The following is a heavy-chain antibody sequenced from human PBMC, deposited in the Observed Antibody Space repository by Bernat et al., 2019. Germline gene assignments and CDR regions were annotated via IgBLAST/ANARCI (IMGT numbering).Heavy chain of an antibody. CDR1: GYSISSGYY. D-gene: IGHD3-16*02. V-gene: IGHV4-38-2*02. Sequence: QVQLQESGPGLVKPSETLSLTCAVSGYSISSGYYWGWIRQPPGKGLEWIGSIYHSGSTYYNPSLKSRVTISVDTSKNQFSLKLSSVTAADTAVYYCAREGNYGWGSYRSPRGYNWFDPWGQGTLVTVSS. CDR3: AREGNYGWGSYRSPRGYNWFDP. CDR2: IYHSGST. J-gene: IGHJ5*02.